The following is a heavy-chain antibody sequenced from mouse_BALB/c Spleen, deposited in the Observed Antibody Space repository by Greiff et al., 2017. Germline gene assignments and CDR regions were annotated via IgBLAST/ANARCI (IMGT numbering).Heavy chain of an antibody. D-gene: IGHD1-2*01. CDR3: ARSRTTAYIDY. CDR2: IYPGDGDT. Sequence: VQVVESGPELVKPGASVKISCKASGYAFSSSWMNWVKQRPGQGLEWIGRIYPGDGDTNYNGKFKGKATLTADKSSSTAYMQLSSLTSVDSAVYFCARSRTTAYIDYWGQGTTLTVSS. J-gene: IGHJ2*01. V-gene: IGHV1-82*01. CDR1: GYAFSSSW.